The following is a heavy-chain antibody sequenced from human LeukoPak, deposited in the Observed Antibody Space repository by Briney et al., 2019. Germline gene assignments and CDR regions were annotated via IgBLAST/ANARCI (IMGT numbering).Heavy chain of an antibody. V-gene: IGHV1-2*02. CDR2: INPNSGGT. J-gene: IGHJ4*02. D-gene: IGHD1-26*01. CDR3: ARGPNTGSFDY. Sequence: ASVKVSCKASGYTFTGYYMHWVRQAPGQGLEWMGWINPNSGGTNYAQKFQGRVAMTRDTSITTVYMELSSLRSDDTAVYYCARGPNTGSFDYWGQGTLVTVSS. CDR1: GYTFTGYY.